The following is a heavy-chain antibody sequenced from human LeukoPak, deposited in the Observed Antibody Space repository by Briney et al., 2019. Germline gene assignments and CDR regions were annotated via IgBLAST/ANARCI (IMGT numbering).Heavy chain of an antibody. V-gene: IGHV3-48*02. J-gene: IGHJ4*02. D-gene: IGHD1-26*01. CDR3: ARDVKVGASPFDY. Sequence: GGSLRLSCAASGFTFNSYAMNWVRQAPGKGLEWVSYISSSSSTITYADSVKGRFTISRDNAKNSLYLQMNSLRDEDTAVYYCARDVKVGASPFDYWGQGTLVTVSS. CDR2: ISSSSSTI. CDR1: GFTFNSYA.